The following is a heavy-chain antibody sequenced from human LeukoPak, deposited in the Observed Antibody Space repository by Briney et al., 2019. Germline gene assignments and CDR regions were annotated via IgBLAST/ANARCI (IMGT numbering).Heavy chain of an antibody. CDR3: ARGCVYYYDSSGYYEGFDY. CDR1: GYTFTGYY. V-gene: IGHV1-2*02. J-gene: IGHJ4*02. D-gene: IGHD3-22*01. CDR2: INPNSGGT. Sequence: ASVKVSCKASGYTFTGYYMHWVRQAPGQGLEWMGWINPNSGGTNYAQKFQGRVTMTRDTSISTAYMELSRLRSDDTAVYYCARGCVYYYDSSGYYEGFDYRGQGTLDTVSS.